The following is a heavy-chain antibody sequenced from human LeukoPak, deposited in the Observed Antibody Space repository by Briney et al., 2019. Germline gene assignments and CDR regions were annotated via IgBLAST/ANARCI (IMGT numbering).Heavy chain of an antibody. CDR2: INSDGRDT. J-gene: IGHJ4*02. V-gene: IGHV3-74*01. D-gene: IGHD6-13*01. CDR1: GFTFSTYW. Sequence: GGSLRLSCVASGFTFSTYWMHWVRRGPGKGLVWVSRINSDGRDTIYADSVTGRFTISRDNAKNTLYLQVDSLGAEDTAVYYCAKVSRQQLVFDYWGQGTLVTVSS. CDR3: AKVSRQQLVFDY.